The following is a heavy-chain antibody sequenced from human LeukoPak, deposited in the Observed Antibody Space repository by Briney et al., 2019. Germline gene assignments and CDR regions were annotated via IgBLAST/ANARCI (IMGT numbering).Heavy chain of an antibody. J-gene: IGHJ6*02. CDR2: ISGSGGST. CDR3: AKEYYYDSSGYAPTTPKRYYYYYGMDV. V-gene: IGHV3-23*01. D-gene: IGHD3-22*01. CDR1: GFTFSSYA. Sequence: GGSLRLSCAASGFTFSSYAMSWVRQAPGKGLEWVSAISGSGGSTYYADSVKGRFTISRDNSKNTLYLQMNSLRAEDTAVYYCAKEYYYDSSGYAPTTPKRYYYYYGMDVWGQGTTVTVSS.